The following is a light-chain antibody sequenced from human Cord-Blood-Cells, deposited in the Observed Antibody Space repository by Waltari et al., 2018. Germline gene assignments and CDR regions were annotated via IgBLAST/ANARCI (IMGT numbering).Light chain of an antibody. Sequence: QSALPQPAPVSGSPGQPIPISSTETTIAVGGYNYFSWYQQHPGKAPKLMIYDVSNRPSGVSNRFSGSKSGNTASLTISGLQAEDEADYYCSSYTSSSTWVFGGGTKLTVL. CDR3: SSYTSSSTWV. J-gene: IGLJ3*02. CDR1: TIAVGGYNY. CDR2: DVS. V-gene: IGLV2-14*01.